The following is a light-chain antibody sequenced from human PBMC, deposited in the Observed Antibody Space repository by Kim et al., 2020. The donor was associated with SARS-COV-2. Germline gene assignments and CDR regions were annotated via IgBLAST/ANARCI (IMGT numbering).Light chain of an antibody. CDR3: QQSYSTVT. CDR2: AAS. J-gene: IGKJ4*01. CDR1: QNINTY. Sequence: SASVGDRFTITWRASQNINTYLNWYQQKPWKPPKLLISAASTLQGGVPSRFSGSGSGTDFTLTITSLHPEDFSTYYCQQSYSTVTFGGGTKVDIK. V-gene: IGKV1-39*01.